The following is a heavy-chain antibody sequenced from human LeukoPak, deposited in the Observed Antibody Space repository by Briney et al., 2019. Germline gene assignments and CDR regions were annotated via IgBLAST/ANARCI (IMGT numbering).Heavy chain of an antibody. CDR1: GGSISNYY. CDR3: ARCRDGYVFDY. CDR2: VYNSGST. J-gene: IGHJ4*02. V-gene: IGHV4-59*08. D-gene: IGHD5-24*01. Sequence: SETLSLTCSVSGGSISNYYWSWLRQPPGKGLEWIGYVYNSGSTHYNPSLKSRVTISVDTSKNQFSLKLSSVTAADTAVYYCARCRDGYVFDYWGQGTLVTVSS.